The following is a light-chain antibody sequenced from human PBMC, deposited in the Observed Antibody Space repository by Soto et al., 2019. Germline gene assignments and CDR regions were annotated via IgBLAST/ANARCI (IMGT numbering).Light chain of an antibody. V-gene: IGKV1-5*03. CDR2: KAS. CDR3: QQYNSYPWT. CDR1: QSISSW. J-gene: IGKJ1*01. Sequence: DIQMTQSPSTLSASVGDRVTITCRASQSISSWLAWYQQKPGKAPKLLIYKASGLESGVPSRFSGSGSGTEFTLTISSLQPDDFATYYCQQYNSYPWTSGQGTKVEIK.